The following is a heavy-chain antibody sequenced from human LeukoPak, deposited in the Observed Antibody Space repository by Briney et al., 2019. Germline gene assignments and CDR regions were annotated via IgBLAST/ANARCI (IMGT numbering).Heavy chain of an antibody. CDR1: GFTFSDYY. D-gene: IGHD3-10*01. CDR3: AREAQLRH. CDR2: ISSSGGTI. Sequence: PGGSLRLSCAASGFTFSDYYMSWVRQAPGKGLEWLSSISSSGGTISYADSVKGRFTISRDDAKNSLYLQMNSLTVEDTAVYYCAREAQLRHWGQGTLVTVSS. V-gene: IGHV3-11*01. J-gene: IGHJ4*02.